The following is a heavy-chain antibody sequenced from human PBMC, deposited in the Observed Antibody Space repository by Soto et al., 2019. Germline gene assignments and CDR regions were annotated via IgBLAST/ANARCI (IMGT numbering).Heavy chain of an antibody. V-gene: IGHV3-23*01. D-gene: IGHD5-12*01. CDR1: GFTFSGSA. CDR3: ARQKGDIVARPPDH. Sequence: EVQLLESGGGLVQPGGSLRLSCGGAGFTFSGSAVSWVRQAPGRGLEWVSGISGGGSTEYADSVKGRFGISRDNSKDTVYLYMNSLRDDDTAVYYCARQKGDIVARPPDHWGQGILVTVSS. J-gene: IGHJ4*02. CDR2: ISGGGST.